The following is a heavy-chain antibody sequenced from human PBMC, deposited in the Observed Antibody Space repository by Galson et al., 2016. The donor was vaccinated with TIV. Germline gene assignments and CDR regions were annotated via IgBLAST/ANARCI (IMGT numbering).Heavy chain of an antibody. CDR1: GGSVSSYH. J-gene: IGHJ2*01. CDR2: IYYSGNTNY. D-gene: IGHD4-17*01. Sequence: SETLSLTCSVSGGSVSSYHWSWIRQPPGKGLEWIGCIYYSGNTNYNYNPSLESRVTMSVDTSKTQVSLKLSSVTAADTAVYFCARAPYGENWYFDFWGRGTLVTVSS. V-gene: IGHV4-59*08. CDR3: ARAPYGENWYFDF.